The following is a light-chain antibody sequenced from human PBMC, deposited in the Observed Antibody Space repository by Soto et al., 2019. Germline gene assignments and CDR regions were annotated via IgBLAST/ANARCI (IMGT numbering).Light chain of an antibody. V-gene: IGLV2-11*01. CDR1: SSDVGGYNY. J-gene: IGLJ2*01. CDR3: SSYAGSVV. CDR2: DVT. Sequence: QSVLTQPRSVSGSPGQSVTISCTGISSDVGGYNYVSWYQQHPGKAPKIMVYDVTKRPSGVPDRFSGSKSGTTASLTISRLQAEDEADYYCSSYAGSVVFGGGTKLTVL.